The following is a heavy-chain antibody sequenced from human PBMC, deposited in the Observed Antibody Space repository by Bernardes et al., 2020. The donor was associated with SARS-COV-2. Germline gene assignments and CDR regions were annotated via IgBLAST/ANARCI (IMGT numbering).Heavy chain of an antibody. CDR2: ISSDGDNI. Sequence: GGSLRLSCSASGFTFSSYALHWVRQAPGKGLEYVSAISSDGDNIYYADSVKGRFIISRDNSKNMLYLQMSSLRLEDTAMYYCVKGSVAVAGVDYWGQGTLV. V-gene: IGHV3-64D*06. D-gene: IGHD6-19*01. CDR3: VKGSVAVAGVDY. CDR1: GFTFSSYA. J-gene: IGHJ4*02.